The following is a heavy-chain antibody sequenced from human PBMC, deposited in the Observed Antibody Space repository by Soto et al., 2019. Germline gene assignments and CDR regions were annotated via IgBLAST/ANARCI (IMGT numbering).Heavy chain of an antibody. V-gene: IGHV3-15*01. D-gene: IGHD2-21*01. CDR1: GFTFSNAW. CDR2: IKSVSDGGAT. J-gene: IGHJ4*02. CDR3: STSRYGGDYPPLLRY. Sequence: LRLSCSTSGFTFSNAWMIWVRQAPGKGLEWISRIKSVSDGGATDYAAAVKGRFSVSRDDSQNTVYLQINSPKTEDTAIYYCSTSRYGGDYPPLLRYWGKGTLVTVSS.